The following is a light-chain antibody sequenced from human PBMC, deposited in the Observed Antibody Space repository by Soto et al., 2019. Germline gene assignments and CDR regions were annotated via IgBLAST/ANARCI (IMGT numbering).Light chain of an antibody. V-gene: IGKV1-6*01. CDR1: QGIRDE. J-gene: IGKJ1*01. Sequence: IQVTQSPSSLSASVGDRVTITCRASQGIRDELGWYQQKAGKAPNLLISAASRLQSGVPSRFSGRGSGTDFTPTISSLQPEDFATYHCLQDYDYPRTFGQGTKVDI. CDR3: LQDYDYPRT. CDR2: AAS.